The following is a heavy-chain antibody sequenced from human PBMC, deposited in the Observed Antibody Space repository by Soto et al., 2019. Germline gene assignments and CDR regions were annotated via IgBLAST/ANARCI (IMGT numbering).Heavy chain of an antibody. J-gene: IGHJ5*02. CDR1: GFTFSSYA. V-gene: IGHV3-23*01. CDR2: ISGSGGST. Sequence: GGSLRLSCAASGFTFSSYAMSWVRQAPGKGLEWVSAISGSGGSTYYADSVKGRFTISRDNSKNTLYLQMNSLRAEDTAVYYCARDDPVRTGTNWFDPWGQGTLVTVSS. CDR3: ARDDPVRTGTNWFDP. D-gene: IGHD1-7*01.